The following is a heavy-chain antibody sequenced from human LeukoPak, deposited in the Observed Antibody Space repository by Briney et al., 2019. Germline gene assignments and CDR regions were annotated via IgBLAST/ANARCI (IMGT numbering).Heavy chain of an antibody. CDR1: GFTFSDYD. CDR2: IRSSGNTT. CDR3: ARDGGSSWYFDY. D-gene: IGHD6-13*01. J-gene: IGHJ4*02. V-gene: IGHV3-11*04. Sequence: GGSLRLSCAASGFTFSDYDMSWLRQAPGKGLECVSYIRSSGNTTYHADSVKGRFTISRDNAKNSLYLQMSSLRAEDTAVYYCARDGGSSWYFDYWGQGTLVTVSS.